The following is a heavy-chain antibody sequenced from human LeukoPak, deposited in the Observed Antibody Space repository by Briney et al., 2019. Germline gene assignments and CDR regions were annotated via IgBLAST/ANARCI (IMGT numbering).Heavy chain of an antibody. V-gene: IGHV3-30-3*01. CDR2: ISYDGSSK. J-gene: IGHJ4*02. CDR3: VYCSGGNCFYAVRGWTY. CDR1: GFTFSSYA. D-gene: IGHD2-15*01. Sequence: GGSLRLSCAASGFTFSSYAMHWVRQAPGKGLEWVAVISYDGSSKYYADSVKGRFTISRNNSKNTLYLQMNSLRAEDTAVYYCVYCSGGNCFYAVRGWTYWGQGTLVTVSS.